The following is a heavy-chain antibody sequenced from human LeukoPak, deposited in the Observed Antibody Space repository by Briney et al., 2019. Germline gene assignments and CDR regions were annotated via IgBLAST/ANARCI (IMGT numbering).Heavy chain of an antibody. J-gene: IGHJ4*02. CDR2: IYYTGST. CDR1: GGSISSYF. Sequence: SETLSLTCTVSGGSISSYFWSWIRQPPGKGLEWIGYIYYTGSTSYNPSLESRVTISVDVSNNQFSLKLRSVTAADSAVYYCARVTGTTGIDFDYWGQGTLVTVSS. V-gene: IGHV4-59*01. CDR3: ARVTGTTGIDFDY. D-gene: IGHD1-1*01.